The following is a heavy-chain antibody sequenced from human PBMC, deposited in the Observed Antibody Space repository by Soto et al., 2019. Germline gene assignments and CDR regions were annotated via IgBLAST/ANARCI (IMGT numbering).Heavy chain of an antibody. Sequence: PGGSLRLSCAASGFSFDTYWMHWVRQAPGKGLVWVSRINGVGSSTSYADFVKGRVTISRDNAKNTLYLQMNSLRAEDTAVYYCARVAGGHGLDVWGQGTT. J-gene: IGHJ6*02. CDR1: GFSFDTYW. CDR2: INGVGSST. CDR3: ARVAGGHGLDV. V-gene: IGHV3-74*01. D-gene: IGHD3-10*01.